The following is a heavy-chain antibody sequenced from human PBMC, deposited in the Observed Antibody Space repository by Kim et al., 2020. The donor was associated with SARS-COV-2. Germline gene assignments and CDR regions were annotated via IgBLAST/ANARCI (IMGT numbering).Heavy chain of an antibody. J-gene: IGHJ6*02. CDR3: ARGGGHSRSWYPPRNYYYYYGMDV. D-gene: IGHD6-13*01. CDR1: GYTCTSYD. CDR2: MNPNSGNT. Sequence: ASVKVSCKASGYTCTSYDINWVRQATGQGLEWMGWMNPNSGNTGYAQKFQGRVTMTRNTSISTAYMELSSLRSEDTAVDYCARGGGHSRSWYPPRNYYYYYGMDVWGQGTTVTVSS. V-gene: IGHV1-8*01.